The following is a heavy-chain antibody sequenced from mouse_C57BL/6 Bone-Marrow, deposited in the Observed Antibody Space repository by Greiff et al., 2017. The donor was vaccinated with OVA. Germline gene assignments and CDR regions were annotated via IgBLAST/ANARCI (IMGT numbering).Heavy chain of an antibody. D-gene: IGHD1-1*01. V-gene: IGHV1-22*01. J-gene: IGHJ2*01. CDR1: GYTFTDYN. Sequence: VQLQQSGPELVKPGASVKMSCKASGYTFTDYNMHWVNQSQGKTLEWIGYINHNTGGTRYNQKFTVKATLTVNKSSGTAYMELRSLTSEDSAVYLCARGGTKVYWGQGTTLTVSS. CDR3: ARGGTKVY. CDR2: INHNTGGT.